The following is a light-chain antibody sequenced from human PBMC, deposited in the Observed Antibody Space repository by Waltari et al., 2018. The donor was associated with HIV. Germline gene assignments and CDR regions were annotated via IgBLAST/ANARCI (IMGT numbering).Light chain of an antibody. V-gene: IGLV2-14*01. Sequence: QSALTQPASVSGSPGQSITISCSGTSTDIDIYKFFSWYRQFPGKAPQLLLSDVDSRPVGIPLRFSGSKSGSAASLTISGLQTDDEADYYCSSYTRSHTLVFGGGTKLTVL. CDR3: SSYTRSHTLV. CDR2: DVD. CDR1: STDIDIYKF. J-gene: IGLJ2*01.